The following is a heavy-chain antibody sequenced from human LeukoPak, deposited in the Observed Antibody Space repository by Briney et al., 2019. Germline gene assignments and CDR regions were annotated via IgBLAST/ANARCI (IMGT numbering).Heavy chain of an antibody. V-gene: IGHV4-34*01. CDR2: VNHSGST. CDR1: GGSFSGYY. J-gene: IGHJ4*02. Sequence: SETLSLTCAVYGGSFSGYYWSWIRQPPGKGLEWIGEVNHSGSTSYNPSLKSRVTVSVDTSKNQISLKLSSVTAADTAMYYCARGCPNALDYYYLDYWSQGNLVTVSS. D-gene: IGHD4/OR15-4a*01. CDR3: ARGCPNALDYYYLDY.